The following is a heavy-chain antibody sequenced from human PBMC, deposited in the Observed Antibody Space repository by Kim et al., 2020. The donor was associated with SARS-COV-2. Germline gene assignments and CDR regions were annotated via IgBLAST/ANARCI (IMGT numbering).Heavy chain of an antibody. CDR2: ISYDGSNK. CDR1: GFTFSSYA. Sequence: GGSLRLSCAPSGFTFSSYAMHWVRQAPGKGLEWVAVISYDGSNKYYADSVKGRFTISRDNSKNTLYLQMNSLRAEDTAVYYCVRGAVAGTNSFDYWGQGTLVTVSS. V-gene: IGHV3-30-3*01. CDR3: VRGAVAGTNSFDY. D-gene: IGHD6-19*01. J-gene: IGHJ4*02.